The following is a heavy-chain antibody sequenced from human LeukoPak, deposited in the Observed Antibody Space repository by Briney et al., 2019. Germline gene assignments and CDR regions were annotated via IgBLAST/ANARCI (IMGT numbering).Heavy chain of an antibody. CDR3: ARRQPQCTKWLVPEGDWFDP. D-gene: IGHD6-19*01. V-gene: IGHV4-39*01. J-gene: IGHJ5*02. CDR1: GGSISSSSYY. CDR2: IYYSGST. Sequence: SETLSLTCTVSGGSISSSSYYWGWIRQPPGKGLEWIGSIYYSGSTYYNPSLKSRVTISVDTSKNQFSLKLSSVTAADTAVYYCARRQPQCTKWLVPEGDWFDPWGQGTLVTVSS.